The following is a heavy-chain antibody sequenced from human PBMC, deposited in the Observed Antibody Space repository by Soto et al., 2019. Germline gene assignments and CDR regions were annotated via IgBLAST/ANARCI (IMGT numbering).Heavy chain of an antibody. CDR2: IVPNIGTV. J-gene: IGHJ4*02. CDR3: ARRDTGGFLRYCDN. Sequence: QMQLVQSGAEVKKPGSSVKVSCKASGGTLTNFINYPINWVRQAPGQGLEWMGGIVPNIGTVNYAQKFQGRVTITADKATGTAYMELSSLRSEDTALYYCARRDTGGFLRYCDNWGQGTLVTVSS. V-gene: IGHV1-69*06. D-gene: IGHD2-8*02. CDR1: GGTLTNFINYP.